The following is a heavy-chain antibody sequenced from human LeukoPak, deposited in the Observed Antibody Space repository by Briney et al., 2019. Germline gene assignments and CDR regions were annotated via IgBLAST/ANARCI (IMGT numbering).Heavy chain of an antibody. V-gene: IGHV3-21*01. D-gene: IGHD6-13*01. CDR1: GFTLSVYT. CDR2: ISRSGTYT. J-gene: IGHJ5*02. Sequence: GGSLRLPCAASGFTLSVYTMNWVRQAPGKGLEWVSSISRSGTYTFYADSVEGRFTISRDSAENSLFLQMNSLRAEDTAVYYCARDPRASTAAAGWFDPWGQGALVIVSS. CDR3: ARDPRASTAAAGWFDP.